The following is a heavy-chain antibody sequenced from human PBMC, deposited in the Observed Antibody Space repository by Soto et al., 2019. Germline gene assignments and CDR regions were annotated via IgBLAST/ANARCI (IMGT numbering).Heavy chain of an antibody. Sequence: ASVKVSCKASGFTFTSSAVQWVRQARGQRLGWIGWIVVGSGNTNYAQKFQERVTITRDMSTSTAYMELSSLRSEDTAVYYCAAVDDFWSGYYNADYWGQGTLVTVSS. V-gene: IGHV1-58*01. CDR1: GFTFTSSA. J-gene: IGHJ4*02. CDR3: AAVDDFWSGYYNADY. CDR2: IVVGSGNT. D-gene: IGHD3-3*01.